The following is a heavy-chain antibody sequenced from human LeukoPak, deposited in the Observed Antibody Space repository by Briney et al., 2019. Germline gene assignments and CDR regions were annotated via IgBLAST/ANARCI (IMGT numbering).Heavy chain of an antibody. CDR2: VFYSGST. D-gene: IGHD2-21*02. J-gene: IGHJ4*02. CDR1: GGSFSGYY. V-gene: IGHV4-59*01. CDR3: AGRTARYFDY. Sequence: KPSETLSLTCAVYGGSFSGYYWSWIRQPPGEGLQWIGYVFYSGSTNYNASLKSRVVISVDTSKNQFSLKLTSVTAADTAVYYCAGRTARYFDYWGQGFLVTVSS.